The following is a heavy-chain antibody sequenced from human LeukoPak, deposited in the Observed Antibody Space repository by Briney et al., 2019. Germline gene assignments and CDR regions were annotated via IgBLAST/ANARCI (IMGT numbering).Heavy chain of an antibody. D-gene: IGHD6-13*01. V-gene: IGHV3-33*01. CDR2: IWCDGSNK. J-gene: IGHJ4*02. Sequence: PGGSLRLSCAASGFTFSSYGMHWVRQAPGKGLEWVAVIWCDGSNKYYADSVKGRFTISRDNSKNTLYLQMNSLRAEDTAVYYCARDWTPYSSSWPIYWGQGTLVTVSS. CDR1: GFTFSSYG. CDR3: ARDWTPYSSSWPIY.